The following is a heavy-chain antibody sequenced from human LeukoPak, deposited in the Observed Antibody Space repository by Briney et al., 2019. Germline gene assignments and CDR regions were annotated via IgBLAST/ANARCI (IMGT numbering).Heavy chain of an antibody. V-gene: IGHV3-30*04. D-gene: IGHD5-12*01. J-gene: IGHJ6*03. CDR1: GFTFSSYA. CDR3: AKGCGYEHNYYYYYMDV. Sequence: PGRSLRLSCAASGFTFSSYAMHWVRQAPGKGLEWVAVISYDGSNKYYADSVKGRFTISRDNSKNTLYLQMNSLRAEDTAVYYCAKGCGYEHNYYYYYMDVWGKGTTVTISS. CDR2: ISYDGSNK.